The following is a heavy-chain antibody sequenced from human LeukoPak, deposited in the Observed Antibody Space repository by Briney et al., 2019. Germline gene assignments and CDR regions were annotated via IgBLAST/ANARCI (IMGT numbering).Heavy chain of an antibody. J-gene: IGHJ5*02. D-gene: IGHD6-13*01. Sequence: SQTLSLTCAISGVSVSSNSAAWNWIRQSPSKGLEWLGRTYYRSKWYNDYAVSVKSRITINPDTSKNQFSLQLNSVTPEDTAVYYCARSPGIAAAVRFDPWGQGTLVTVSS. CDR2: TYYRSKWYN. CDR1: GVSVSSNSAA. CDR3: ARSPGIAAAVRFDP. V-gene: IGHV6-1*01.